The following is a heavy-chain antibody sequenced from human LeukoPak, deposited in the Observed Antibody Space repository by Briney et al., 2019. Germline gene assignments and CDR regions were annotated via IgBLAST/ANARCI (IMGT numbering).Heavy chain of an antibody. CDR2: ISESGDTT. Sequence: GGSLRLSCAASGFTFNNYAMSWVRQAPGNGLEWVSVISESGDTTHYADSVRGRFSSSRDNSKNALYLQMISLRAEDTAVYYCATDYDSGGFYSHFDNWGQGTLVTVSS. J-gene: IGHJ4*02. CDR3: ATDYDSGGFYSHFDN. CDR1: GFTFNNYA. V-gene: IGHV3-23*01. D-gene: IGHD3-22*01.